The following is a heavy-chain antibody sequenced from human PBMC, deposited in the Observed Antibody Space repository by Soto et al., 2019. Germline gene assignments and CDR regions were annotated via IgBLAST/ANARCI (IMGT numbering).Heavy chain of an antibody. V-gene: IGHV1-46*01. J-gene: IGHJ3*02. D-gene: IGHD6-19*01. CDR1: GYTFTSYY. CDR2: INPSGGST. Sequence: ASVNVSCKASGYTFTSYYMHWVRQAPGQGLEWMGIINPSGGSTSYAQKFQGWVTMTRDTSISTAYMDLSRLRSDDTAVYYCARGFSGRTFDIWGQGTMVTVSS. CDR3: ARGFSGRTFDI.